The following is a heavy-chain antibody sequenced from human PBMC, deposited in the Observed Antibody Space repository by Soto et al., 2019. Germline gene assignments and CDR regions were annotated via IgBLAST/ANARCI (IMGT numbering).Heavy chain of an antibody. CDR3: ARHVHGYCSSPSCHTDY. CDR2: IYTSGST. CDR1: GVSISSTSYY. Sequence: PSETLSLTCTVSGVSISSTSYYWGWVRQPPGKGLEWIGAIYTSGSTYYNPSLKSRITISVDTSKNQFSLKLSSVTATDTAVYYCARHVHGYCSSPSCHTDYWGQGTLVTVSS. D-gene: IGHD2-2*02. V-gene: IGHV4-39*01. J-gene: IGHJ4*02.